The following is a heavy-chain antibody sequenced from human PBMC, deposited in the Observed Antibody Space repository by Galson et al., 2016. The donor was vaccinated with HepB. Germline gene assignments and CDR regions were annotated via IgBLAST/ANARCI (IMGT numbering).Heavy chain of an antibody. CDR2: TFYRSNWQN. D-gene: IGHD3-3*01. Sequence: CAISGDSVSSNSAGRNWIRQSPSRGLEWLGRTFYRSNWQNDYAESVKSRITINPDTSKNHFSLQLNSVTPEDTAVYYCARSNLLGRGFGWWGQGTLVTVSS. J-gene: IGHJ4*02. CDR3: ARSNLLGRGFGW. V-gene: IGHV6-1*01. CDR1: GDSVSSNSAG.